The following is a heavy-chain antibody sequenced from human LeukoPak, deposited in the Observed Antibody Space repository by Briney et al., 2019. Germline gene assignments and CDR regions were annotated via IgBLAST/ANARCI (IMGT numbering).Heavy chain of an antibody. V-gene: IGHV3-49*04. J-gene: IGHJ6*03. Sequence: QAGGSLRLSCTASGFTFGDYAMSWVRQAPGKGLEWVGFIRSKAYGGTTEYAASVKGRFTISRDDSKSIAYLQMNSLKTEDTAVYYRTRDRIWFGESTPTYYYYYYMDVWGKGTTVTISS. CDR2: IRSKAYGGTT. D-gene: IGHD3-10*01. CDR3: TRDRIWFGESTPTYYYYYYMDV. CDR1: GFTFGDYA.